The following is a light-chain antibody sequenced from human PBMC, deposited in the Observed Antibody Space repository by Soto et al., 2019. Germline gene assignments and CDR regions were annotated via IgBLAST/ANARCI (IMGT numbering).Light chain of an antibody. CDR2: GAS. CDR3: QHYGSLVLT. CDR1: QSVSRTC. J-gene: IGKJ4*01. V-gene: IGKV3-20*01. Sequence: EIALTQFPGTLSLSPGERGTLSCRASQSVSRTCLAWYQQKPGQAPRLLIYGASSRATGIPDRFSGSGSGTDFTLTISRLEPEDFAVYYCQHYGSLVLTFGGGTKVEIK.